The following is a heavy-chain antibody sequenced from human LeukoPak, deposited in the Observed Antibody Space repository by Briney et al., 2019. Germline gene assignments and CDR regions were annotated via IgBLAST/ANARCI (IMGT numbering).Heavy chain of an antibody. CDR2: ISGSGGTS. CDR1: GFTFNNYA. J-gene: IGHJ4*02. Sequence: GGSLRLSCAASGFTFNNYAISWVRQAPGKGLEWVSAISGSGGTSYYADSEKGRFTVSRDSSKNTLYLQMNSLRVEDTAVYYCAKGWLATIGLDYWGQGTLVTVSS. D-gene: IGHD5-12*01. CDR3: AKGWLATIGLDY. V-gene: IGHV3-23*01.